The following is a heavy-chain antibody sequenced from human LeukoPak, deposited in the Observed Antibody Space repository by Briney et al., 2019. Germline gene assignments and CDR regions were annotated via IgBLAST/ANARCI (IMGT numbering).Heavy chain of an antibody. J-gene: IGHJ6*02. V-gene: IGHV4-39*01. D-gene: IGHD3-10*01. CDR1: GGSISSSSYY. CDR3: RCGARHWVYYSGMEV. CDR2: IYYSGST. Sequence: SETLSLTCTVSGGSISSSSYYWGWIRQPPGKGLEWIGSIYYSGSTYYNPSLKSRVTISVDTSKNQFSLKLSSVTAADTAVDYCRCGARHWVYYSGMEVWGQGTTVPLSS.